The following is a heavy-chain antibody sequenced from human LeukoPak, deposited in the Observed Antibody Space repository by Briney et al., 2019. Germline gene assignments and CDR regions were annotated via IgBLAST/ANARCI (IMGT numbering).Heavy chain of an antibody. V-gene: IGHV1-2*02. D-gene: IGHD3-3*01. CDR3: ARDTYYDFWSGSDY. CDR2: INSNSGGT. J-gene: IGHJ4*02. CDR1: GYTFTGYY. Sequence: ASVKVSCKASGYTFTGYYMHWVRQAPGQGLEWMGWINSNSGGTNYAQKFQGRVTMTRDTSISTAYMELSRPRSDDTAVHYCARDTYYDFWSGSDYWGQGTLVTVSS.